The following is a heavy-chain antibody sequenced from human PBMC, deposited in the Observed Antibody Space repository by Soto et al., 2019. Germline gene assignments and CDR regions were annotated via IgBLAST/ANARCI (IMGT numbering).Heavy chain of an antibody. D-gene: IGHD2-2*02. J-gene: IGHJ5*02. CDR2: INHSGST. Sequence: SETLSLTCAVYGVSFSGYYWSWIRQPPGKGLEWFGEINHSGSTNYNPSLKSRVTISVDTSKNQFSLKLSSVTAADTAVYYCARGLGYCSSTSCYTMFWFDPWGQGTLVTVSS. CDR3: ARGLGYCSSTSCYTMFWFDP. V-gene: IGHV4-34*01. CDR1: GVSFSGYY.